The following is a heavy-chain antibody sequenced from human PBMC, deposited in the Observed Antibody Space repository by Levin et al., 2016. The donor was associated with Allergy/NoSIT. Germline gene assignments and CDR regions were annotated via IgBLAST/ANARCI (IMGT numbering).Heavy chain of an antibody. CDR3: ARDGGRNLHYGLDV. D-gene: IGHD1-14*01. J-gene: IGHJ6*02. Sequence: GESLKISCAASGFTFSNYAMSWVRQAPGKGLEWVSAISGDGGGTYYADSVKGRFTISRDSAKDSLFLQMNSLRAEDTGVYYCARDGGRNLHYGLDVWGQGTTVTVSS. CDR1: GFTFSNYA. V-gene: IGHV3-23*01. CDR2: ISGDGGGT.